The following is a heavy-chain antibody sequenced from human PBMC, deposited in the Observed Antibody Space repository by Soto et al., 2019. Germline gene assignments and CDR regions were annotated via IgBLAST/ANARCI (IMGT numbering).Heavy chain of an antibody. D-gene: IGHD1-1*01. CDR2: LYDVDGS. CDR1: Y. CDR3: ATWHEREHAYDV. V-gene: IGHV3-53*01. Sequence: YLAWVSQAPGKGLEWVSALYDVDGSFYADSVKGRFTTSSDSSKTTVYLQMNDLRPDDTAVYYCATWHEREHAYDVWVQGTTVTVSS. J-gene: IGHJ3*01.